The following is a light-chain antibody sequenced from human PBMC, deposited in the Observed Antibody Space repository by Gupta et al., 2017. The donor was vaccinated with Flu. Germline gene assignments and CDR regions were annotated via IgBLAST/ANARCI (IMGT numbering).Light chain of an antibody. J-gene: IGLJ3*02. Sequence: QSVLTQPPSASGTPGQRVTISCSGSSSNIGGNFVYWFQQVPGTAPKLLIYRNDRRPSGVSARFSGSKSGTSAYLAISGLRSEDEADYYCTVWDDSLSAWVFGGGTKLTVL. CDR3: TVWDDSLSAWV. CDR2: RND. V-gene: IGLV1-47*01. CDR1: SSNIGGNF.